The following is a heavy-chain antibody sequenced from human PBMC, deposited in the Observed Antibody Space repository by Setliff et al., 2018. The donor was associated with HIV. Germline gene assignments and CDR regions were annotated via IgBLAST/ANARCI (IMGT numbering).Heavy chain of an antibody. J-gene: IGHJ4*02. D-gene: IGHD4-17*01. CDR2: IYYSGST. Sequence: SQTLSLSCAASGFTFSSYSMNWVRQPPGKGLEWIGSIYYSGSTYYNPSLKSRVTISVDTSKNQFSLKLSSVTAADTAVYYCARHESTVTSDFDYWGQGTLVTVSS. V-gene: IGHV4-39*01. CDR3: ARHESTVTSDFDY. CDR1: GFTFSSYSMN.